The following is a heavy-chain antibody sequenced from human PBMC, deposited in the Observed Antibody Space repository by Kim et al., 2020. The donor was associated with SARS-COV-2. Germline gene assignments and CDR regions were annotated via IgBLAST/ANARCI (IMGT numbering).Heavy chain of an antibody. CDR1: GGSFSGYY. Sequence: SETLSLTCAVYGGSFSGYYWSWIRQPPGKGLEWIGEINHSGSTNYNPSLKSRVTISVDTSKNQFSLKLSSVTAADTAVYYCASGSIGSSEVCSSTSCYFEYCSGGSCYIYWGQGTLVTVSS. J-gene: IGHJ4*02. CDR2: INHSGST. CDR3: ASGSIGSSEVCSSTSCYFEYCSGGSCYIY. V-gene: IGHV4-34*01. D-gene: IGHD2-15*01.